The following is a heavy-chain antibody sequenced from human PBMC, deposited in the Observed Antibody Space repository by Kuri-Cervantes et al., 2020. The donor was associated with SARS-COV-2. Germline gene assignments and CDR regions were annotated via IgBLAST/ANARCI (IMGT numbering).Heavy chain of an antibody. Sequence: SVKVSCKASGGTFSSYAISWVRQAPGQGLEWMGRIIPILGIANYAQKFQGRVTITADKSTSTAYMELSSLRSEDTAVYYCARVHRGDIVVVPAAMFGYGMDVWGQGTTVPVPS. CDR3: ARVHRGDIVVVPAAMFGYGMDV. J-gene: IGHJ6*02. V-gene: IGHV1-69*04. CDR2: IIPILGIA. CDR1: GGTFSSYA. D-gene: IGHD2-2*01.